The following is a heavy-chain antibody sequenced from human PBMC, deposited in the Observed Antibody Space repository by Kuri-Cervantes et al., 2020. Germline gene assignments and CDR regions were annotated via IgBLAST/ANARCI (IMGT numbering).Heavy chain of an antibody. CDR1: GYTFTGYY. Sequence: ASVKVSCKASGYTFTGYYMHWVRQAPGQGLEWMGWINPNSGGTNYAQKLQGRVTMTTDTSTSTAYMELRSLRSDDTAVYYCARGSLNYVWGSYRSYYFDYWGQGTLVTVSS. V-gene: IGHV1-2*02. D-gene: IGHD3-16*02. CDR3: ARGSLNYVWGSYRSYYFDY. CDR2: INPNSGGT. J-gene: IGHJ4*02.